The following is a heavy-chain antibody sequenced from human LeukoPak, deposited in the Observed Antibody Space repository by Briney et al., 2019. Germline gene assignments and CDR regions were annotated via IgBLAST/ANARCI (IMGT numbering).Heavy chain of an antibody. CDR1: GGSISSGGYY. CDR3: ARGPQSLKDGPYHKQYWYFDL. Sequence: SHTLSLTCTVSGGSISSGGYYWTWIRQHPGKGLERIGYVYYSGSTYYNPSLKSRVTISVDTSKNQFSLKLSSVTAADTAVYYCARGPQSLKDGPYHKQYWYFDLWGRGTLVTVSS. J-gene: IGHJ2*01. D-gene: IGHD5-24*01. V-gene: IGHV4-31*03. CDR2: VYYSGST.